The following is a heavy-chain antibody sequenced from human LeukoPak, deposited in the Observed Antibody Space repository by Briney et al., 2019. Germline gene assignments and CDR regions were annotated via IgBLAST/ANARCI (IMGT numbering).Heavy chain of an antibody. CDR3: AREGSSSWYFYFQH. J-gene: IGHJ1*01. V-gene: IGHV4-59*01. Sequence: PSETLPLTCTVSGGSISSYYWSWIRQPPGKGLEWIGYIYYSGSTNYNPSLKSRVTISVDTSKNQFSLKLSSVTAADTAVYYCAREGSSSWYFYFQHWGQGTLVTVSS. CDR2: IYYSGST. D-gene: IGHD6-13*01. CDR1: GGSISSYY.